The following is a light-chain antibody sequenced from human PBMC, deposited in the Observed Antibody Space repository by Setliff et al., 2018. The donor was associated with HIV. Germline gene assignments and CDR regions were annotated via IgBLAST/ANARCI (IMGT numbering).Light chain of an antibody. Sequence: QSALTQPASVSGSPGQSITISCTGTSSNIGSYKLVSWYQQRPGKAPKLFIYEVNQRPSGVSNRFSGSKSGNTASLTISGLQAEDEADYYCCSYAGSRIFDVFGTGTKGTVL. CDR1: SSNIGSYKL. CDR2: EVN. CDR3: CSYAGSRIFDV. V-gene: IGLV2-23*02. J-gene: IGLJ1*01.